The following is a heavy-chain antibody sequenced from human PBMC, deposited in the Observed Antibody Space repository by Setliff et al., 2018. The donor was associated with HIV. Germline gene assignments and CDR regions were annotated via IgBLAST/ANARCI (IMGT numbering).Heavy chain of an antibody. Sequence: SETLSLTCTVSGGSISGDYWTWIRQPPFKGLEWIGYIHYRGNTDYNPSLKSRVTMSVDTSKNQFSLKLSSVTAADTAVYYCARGPSINTIRARGYYMDVWGKGTTVTVSS. CDR1: GGSISGDY. D-gene: IGHD3-10*01. CDR2: IHYRGNT. J-gene: IGHJ6*03. CDR3: ARGPSINTIRARGYYMDV. V-gene: IGHV4-59*08.